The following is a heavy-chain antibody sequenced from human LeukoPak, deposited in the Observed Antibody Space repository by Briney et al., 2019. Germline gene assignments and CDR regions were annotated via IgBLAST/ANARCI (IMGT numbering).Heavy chain of an antibody. CDR3: ARSTVITTKKYYFDY. CDR2: IAGSGATP. Sequence: LSGGSLRLSCEASGFTFSSYAMGWVRQTPGKGLEWVSAIAGSGATPYYADSVKGRFTISEDNSKNTLYLQMNSLRVEDTAVYYCARSTVITTKKYYFDYWGQGTLVTVSS. D-gene: IGHD4-17*01. V-gene: IGHV3-23*01. J-gene: IGHJ4*02. CDR1: GFTFSSYA.